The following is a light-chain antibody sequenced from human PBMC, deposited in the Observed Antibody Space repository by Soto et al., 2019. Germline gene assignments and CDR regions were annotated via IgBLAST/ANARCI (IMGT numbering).Light chain of an antibody. CDR3: QQYSNWPPLT. Sequence: EIVLTQSPATLSVSPGERATLSCRASQSVRSNLAWYQQKAGQAPRLLIFDASTRATNIPARFSGSGSGTEFTLTISSLQSEDFAVYYCQQYSNWPPLTFGGGTKVEI. V-gene: IGKV3-15*01. CDR2: DAS. J-gene: IGKJ4*01. CDR1: QSVRSN.